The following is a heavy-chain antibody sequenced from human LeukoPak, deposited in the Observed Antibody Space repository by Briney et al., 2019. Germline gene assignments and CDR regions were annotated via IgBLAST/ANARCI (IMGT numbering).Heavy chain of an antibody. CDR2: INWNGGNT. D-gene: IGHD4-11*01. CDR3: ARVASNYDFDY. Sequence: PGGSPRLSCAASGLSFDDYGMTWVRQAPGKGLEWVSGINWNGGNTGYADSVKGRFTISRDNAQNSLYLQMNSLRAEDAALYYCARVASNYDFDYWGQGTLVSVSS. CDR1: GLSFDDYG. J-gene: IGHJ4*02. V-gene: IGHV3-20*04.